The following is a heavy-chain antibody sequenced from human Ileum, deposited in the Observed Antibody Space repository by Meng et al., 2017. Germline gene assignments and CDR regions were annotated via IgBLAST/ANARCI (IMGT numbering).Heavy chain of an antibody. V-gene: IGHV4-34*02. Sequence: QVRLQQWGAGLLKPSETLSLTCAVYGGSFSGYYWSGVRQCPGKGLEWIAEINHSGSSNYNPSFQSRVTISVDRPRNQFSLKLSSVTAADTGVYYCARPAGYSSDWYKYFQHWGQGTLVTVSS. CDR1: GGSFSGYY. D-gene: IGHD6-13*01. CDR2: INHSGSS. CDR3: ARPAGYSSDWYKYFQH. J-gene: IGHJ1*01.